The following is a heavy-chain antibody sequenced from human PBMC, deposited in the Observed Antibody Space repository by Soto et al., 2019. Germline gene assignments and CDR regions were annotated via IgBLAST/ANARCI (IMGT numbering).Heavy chain of an antibody. CDR3: ARGLATLPVFAFDI. D-gene: IGHD6-6*01. CDR1: GFSLSTSGVG. J-gene: IGHJ3*02. Sequence: SGPTLVNPTQTLTLTCSFSGFSLSTSGVGVGWIRQSPGKALEWLALIYWSGDEHYRPSLKSRLSIIKDTSKNHVVLIMTDMDPVDTATYYCARGLATLPVFAFDIWGQWTMVTVSS. CDR2: IYWSGDE. V-gene: IGHV2-5*01.